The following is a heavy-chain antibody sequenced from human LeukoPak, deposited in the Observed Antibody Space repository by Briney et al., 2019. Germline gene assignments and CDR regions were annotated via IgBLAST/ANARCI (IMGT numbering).Heavy chain of an antibody. Sequence: SETLSLTCSVANGSISNYHWSWVRQSAGKGLQYIGRMYKTGDTYYNPSLRSRVTMSLDTSKNQFTLKLTSVTAADTAVYYCARHASPDIVIVPAATFDYWGQGTLVTVSS. V-gene: IGHV4-4*07. D-gene: IGHD2-2*01. CDR3: ARHASPDIVIVPAATFDY. CDR2: MYKTGDT. CDR1: NGSISNYH. J-gene: IGHJ4*02.